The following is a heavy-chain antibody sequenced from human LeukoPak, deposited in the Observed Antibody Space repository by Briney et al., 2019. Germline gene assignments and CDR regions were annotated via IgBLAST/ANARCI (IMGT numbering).Heavy chain of an antibody. CDR2: LSASGGGT. J-gene: IGHJ4*02. CDR3: AKRGVVIRVILVGFHKEAYYFDS. Sequence: GGSLRLSCAVSGITLSNYVMAWVRQAPGKGLEWVASLSASGGGTSYADSVRGRFTISRDNAKNTLYLQMNSLRAEDTAVYFCAKRGVVIRVILVGFHKEAYYFDSWGQGVLVTVSS. V-gene: IGHV3-23*01. CDR1: GITLSNYV. D-gene: IGHD3-22*01.